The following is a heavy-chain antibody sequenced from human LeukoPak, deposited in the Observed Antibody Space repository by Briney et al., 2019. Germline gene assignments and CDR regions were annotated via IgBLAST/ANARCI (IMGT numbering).Heavy chain of an antibody. V-gene: IGHV4-31*03. Sequence: PSETLSLTCIVSGGSISSGGYYWSWIRQHPGKGLEWIGYIYYSGSTYYNPPLKSRVTISVDTSKNQFSLKLSSVTAADTAVYYCARDQLGSGYYYYGMDVWGQGTTVTVSS. D-gene: IGHD3-3*01. CDR1: GGSISSGGYY. CDR2: IYYSGST. J-gene: IGHJ6*02. CDR3: ARDQLGSGYYYYGMDV.